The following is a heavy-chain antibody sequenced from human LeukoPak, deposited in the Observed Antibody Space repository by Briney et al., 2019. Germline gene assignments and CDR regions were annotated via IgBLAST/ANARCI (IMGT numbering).Heavy chain of an antibody. J-gene: IGHJ4*02. CDR2: INPNSGGT. CDR1: GYTFTCYY. D-gene: IGHD6-19*01. V-gene: IGHV1-2*04. CDR3: ARAVSVYSSGWLPDY. Sequence: ASVKVSCKASGYTFTCYYMHWVRQAPGQGLEWMGWINPNSGGTNYAQKFQGWVTMTRDTSISTAYMELSRLRSDDTAVYYCARAVSVYSSGWLPDYWGQGTLVTVSS.